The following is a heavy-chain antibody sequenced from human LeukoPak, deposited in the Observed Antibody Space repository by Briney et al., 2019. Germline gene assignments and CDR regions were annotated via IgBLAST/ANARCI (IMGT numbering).Heavy chain of an antibody. CDR3: AKDPRGGMVRVYYFDY. V-gene: IGHV3-23*01. Sequence: PGGSLRLSCAASGFTFSSYAMSWVRQAPGKGLEWVSAISGSGGSTYYADYLKRRFTIYRNNSKNTLYLQMNRLRAEHTAVYYCAKDPRGGMVRVYYFDYWGQGTLVTVSS. J-gene: IGHJ4*02. CDR1: GFTFSSYA. D-gene: IGHD3-10*01. CDR2: ISGSGGST.